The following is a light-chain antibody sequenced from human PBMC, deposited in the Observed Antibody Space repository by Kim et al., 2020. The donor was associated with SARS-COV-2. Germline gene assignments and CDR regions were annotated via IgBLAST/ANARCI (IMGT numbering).Light chain of an antibody. Sequence: EIVLTQSPGPLSLSPGERATLSCRASQSVGGSFLAWYQQKPGQAPRLLIYGASTRATGIPDRFGGSGSGTDFTLTISRLEPEDFALYYCQQYGSSPMFSFGQGTKLEI. J-gene: IGKJ2*03. CDR2: GAS. CDR3: QQYGSSPMFS. CDR1: QSVGGSF. V-gene: IGKV3-20*01.